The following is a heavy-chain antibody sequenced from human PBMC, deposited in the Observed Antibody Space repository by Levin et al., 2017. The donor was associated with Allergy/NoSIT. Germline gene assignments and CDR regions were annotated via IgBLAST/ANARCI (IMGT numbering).Heavy chain of an antibody. D-gene: IGHD2-8*01. Sequence: GESLKISCAASGFTFDTYAMNWVRQAPGEGLEWVSGISDSGGNTYYADFVNGRFTISSDNSRPTVYLQMNNLRAEDTAIYYCPKDRYCTTATGPVDYWGQGVLVTVSS. J-gene: IGHJ4*02. V-gene: IGHV3-23*01. CDR2: ISDSGGNT. CDR1: GFTFDTYA. CDR3: PKDRYCTTATGPVDY.